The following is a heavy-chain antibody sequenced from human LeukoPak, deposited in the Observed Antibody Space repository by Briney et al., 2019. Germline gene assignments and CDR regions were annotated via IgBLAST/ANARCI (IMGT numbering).Heavy chain of an antibody. CDR1: EYTFTGYY. J-gene: IGHJ6*03. Sequence: GASVKVSCKASEYTFTGYYMHWVRQAPGQGLEWMGWINPNSGGTNYAQKFQGRVTMTRDTSISTAYMELSRLRSDDTAVYYCARDATAAAGTQLPYYYYYMDVWGKGTTVTISS. D-gene: IGHD6-13*01. V-gene: IGHV1-2*02. CDR2: INPNSGGT. CDR3: ARDATAAAGTQLPYYYYYMDV.